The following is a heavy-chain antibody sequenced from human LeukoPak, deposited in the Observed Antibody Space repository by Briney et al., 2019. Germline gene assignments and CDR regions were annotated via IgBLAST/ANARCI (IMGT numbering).Heavy chain of an antibody. J-gene: IGHJ4*02. V-gene: IGHV1-18*01. CDR1: GYTFTSYG. D-gene: IGHD3-10*01. Sequence: ASVKVSCKASGYTFTSYGISWVRQAPGQGLAWMGWISAYNGNTNYAQKLQGRVTMTTDTSTSTAYMELRSLRSGDTAVYYCARESVRYYYGSGSYLPDYWGQGTLVTVSS. CDR3: ARESVRYYYGSGSYLPDY. CDR2: ISAYNGNT.